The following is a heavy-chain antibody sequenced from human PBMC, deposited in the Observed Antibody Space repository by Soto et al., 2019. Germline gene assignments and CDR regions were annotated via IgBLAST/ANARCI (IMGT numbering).Heavy chain of an antibody. V-gene: IGHV3-48*01. J-gene: IGHJ1*01. CDR1: GFTFSTYS. Sequence: GGSLRLSCAASGFTFSTYSMNWVRQAPGKGLEWLSYISDSSSTIYYADSVKGRFTISRDNAKNSLYLQMNSLRAEDTAVYYCAREEDYYDSSGYYSVSYFQHWGQGTLVTVSS. CDR3: AREEDYYDSSGYYSVSYFQH. D-gene: IGHD3-22*01. CDR2: ISDSSSTI.